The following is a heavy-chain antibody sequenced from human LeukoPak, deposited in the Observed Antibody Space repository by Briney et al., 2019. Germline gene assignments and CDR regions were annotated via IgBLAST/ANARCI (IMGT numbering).Heavy chain of an antibody. CDR1: GFTFSSYA. CDR2: ISGSGGST. CDR3: ASPSAYCGGDCYSVYFDY. D-gene: IGHD2-21*02. Sequence: GGSLRLSCAASGFTFSSYAMSWVRQAPGKGLEWVSAISGSGGSTYYADSVKGRFTISRDNSKNTLYLQMNSLRAEDTAVYYCASPSAYCGGDCYSVYFDYWGQGTLVTVSS. V-gene: IGHV3-23*01. J-gene: IGHJ4*02.